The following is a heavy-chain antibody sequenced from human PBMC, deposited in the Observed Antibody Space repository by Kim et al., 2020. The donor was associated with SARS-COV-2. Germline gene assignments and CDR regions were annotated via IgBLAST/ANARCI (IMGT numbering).Heavy chain of an antibody. CDR3: ARHAYCSGGSCTYYFDY. D-gene: IGHD2-15*01. J-gene: IGHJ4*02. V-gene: IGHV4-59*08. Sequence: LQSRVTIPVDTSKNQFSLKLSSVTAADTAVYYCARHAYCSGGSCTYYFDYWGQGTLVTVSS.